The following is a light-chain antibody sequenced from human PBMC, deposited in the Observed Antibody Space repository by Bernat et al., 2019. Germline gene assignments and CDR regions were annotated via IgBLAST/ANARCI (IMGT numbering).Light chain of an antibody. J-gene: IGKJ5*01. CDR3: QQSYNSPRT. V-gene: IGKV1-39*01. CDR1: QSISSY. Sequence: DIQMTQSPSSLSASVGDRVTITCRASQSISSYLNWYQQKPGKAPKLLIFAASSLQSGVPSRFSGSRSVTDFTLTISSLQPEDFATYYCQQSYNSPRTFGQGTRLEIK. CDR2: AAS.